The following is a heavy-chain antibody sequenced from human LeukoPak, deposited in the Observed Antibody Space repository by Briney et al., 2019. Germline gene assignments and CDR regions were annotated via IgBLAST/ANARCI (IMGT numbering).Heavy chain of an antibody. CDR3: ARDSYGSSGYYYVSDY. CDR2: ISYSSSAI. V-gene: IGHV3-48*02. CDR1: GFTFSTYS. Sequence: PGGSLRLSCAASGFTFSTYSMNWVRQAPGKGLEWVSYISYSSSAIYYADSVKGRFTISRDNAKNSLYLRMNSLRDEDTAGYYCARDSYGSSGYYYVSDYWGQGTLVTVSS. J-gene: IGHJ4*02. D-gene: IGHD3-22*01.